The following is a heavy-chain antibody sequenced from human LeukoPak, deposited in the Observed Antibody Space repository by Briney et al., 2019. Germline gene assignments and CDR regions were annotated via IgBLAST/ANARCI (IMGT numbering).Heavy chain of an antibody. J-gene: IGHJ5*02. CDR1: GFTFSSYA. V-gene: IGHV3-30-3*01. CDR2: ISYDGSNK. CDR3: ARAGDSGNLA. D-gene: IGHD1-26*01. Sequence: GGSLRLSCAASGFTFSSYAIHWVRQAPGKGLEWVAVISYDGSNKYYADSVKGRFTISRDNSKNTLYLQMNSLRSDDTAVYYCARAGDSGNLAWGQGTLVTVSS.